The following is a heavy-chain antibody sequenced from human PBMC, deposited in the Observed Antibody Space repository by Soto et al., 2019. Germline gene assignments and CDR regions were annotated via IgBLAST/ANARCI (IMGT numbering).Heavy chain of an antibody. V-gene: IGHV1-3*01. CDR1: GYTLPNYS. CDR2: INPGSGYT. D-gene: IGHD2-8*01. CDR3: TRDLNGGNPFDY. J-gene: IGHJ4*02. Sequence: QVQFVQSGAEVKKPGASVRLSCKPSGYTLPNYSIQWVRQAAGQGLQWLGWINPGSGYTEYSQRFQGRVTLSRDNFASTFYMDLTSLTSEDTAVYFCTRDLNGGNPFDYWGQGTLVTVSS.